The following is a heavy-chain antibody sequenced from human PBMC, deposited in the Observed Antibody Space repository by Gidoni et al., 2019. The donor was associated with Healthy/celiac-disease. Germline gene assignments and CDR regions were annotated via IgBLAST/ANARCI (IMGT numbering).Heavy chain of an antibody. CDR3: TRPPHCTGGVCGSYGMDV. V-gene: IGHV3-73*02. J-gene: IGHJ6*02. Sequence: EVQLVESGGGLVQPGGSLKLSCAASGFTFSGSAMHWVRQASGKGLEWVGRIRSKANSYATAYAASVKGRFTISRDDSKNTAYLQMNSLKTEDTAVYYCTRPPHCTGGVCGSYGMDVWGQGTTVTVSS. CDR1: GFTFSGSA. D-gene: IGHD2-8*02. CDR2: IRSKANSYAT.